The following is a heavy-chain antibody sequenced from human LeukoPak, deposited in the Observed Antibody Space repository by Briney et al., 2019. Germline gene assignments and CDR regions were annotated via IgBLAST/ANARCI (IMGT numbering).Heavy chain of an antibody. CDR1: GFTFRTYS. V-gene: IGHV3-21*01. J-gene: IGHJ6*03. D-gene: IGHD1-26*01. CDR3: AKDPGDSVRGYYMDV. CDR2: ISSHSIYI. Sequence: GGSLRLSYEASGFTFRTYSMNWVRQAPGKGLEWVSTISSHSIYIYYADSLKGRFTISRDNSKNMLYLQVNSVTADDTAVYYCAKDPGDSVRGYYMDVWGKGTTVIVSS.